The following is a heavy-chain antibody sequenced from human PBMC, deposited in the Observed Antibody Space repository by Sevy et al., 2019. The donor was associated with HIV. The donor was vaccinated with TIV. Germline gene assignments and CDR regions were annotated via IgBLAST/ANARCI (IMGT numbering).Heavy chain of an antibody. CDR3: TRGDPIVPPAGYYYHMDV. V-gene: IGHV3-74*01. D-gene: IGHD1-26*01. J-gene: IGHJ6*03. CDR1: GFTFDSYW. Sequence: GGSLRLSCVASGFTFDSYWMHWVRQAPGKGLVWVSRINSDGSSTPYADSVKGRFTISRDNAKNTLYLQLNRLGAEDTAVYYCTRGDPIVPPAGYYYHMDVWYKGTTVTVSS. CDR2: INSDGSST.